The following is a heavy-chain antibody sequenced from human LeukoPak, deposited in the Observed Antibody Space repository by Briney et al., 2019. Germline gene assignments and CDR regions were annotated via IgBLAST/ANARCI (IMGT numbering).Heavy chain of an antibody. CDR1: GGSISSGDYY. CDR3: ARERESYYYGSGSYGPGPFDP. CDR2: IYYSGST. Sequence: PSETLSLTCTVSGGSISSGDYYWSWIRQPPRKGLEWIGYIYYSGSTYYNPSLKSRVTIPVDTSKNQFSLKLSSVTAADTAVYYCARERESYYYGSGSYGPGPFDPWGQGTLVTVSS. V-gene: IGHV4-30-4*01. J-gene: IGHJ5*02. D-gene: IGHD3-10*01.